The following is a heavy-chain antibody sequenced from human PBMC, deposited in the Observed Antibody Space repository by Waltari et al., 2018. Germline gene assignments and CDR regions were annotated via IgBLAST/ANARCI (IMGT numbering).Heavy chain of an antibody. V-gene: IGHV3-9*03. CDR3: AKDKGRNSNAFDI. CDR2: ISLNSGSI. J-gene: IGHJ3*02. Sequence: EVQLVESGGGLVQPGRSLRLSCAASGFTFDDYAMHWVRQAPGKGLEWVSGISLNSGSIGYADSVKGRFTISRDNAKNSLYLQMNSLRAEDMALYYCAKDKGRNSNAFDIWGQGTMVTVSS. CDR1: GFTFDDYA. D-gene: IGHD4-4*01.